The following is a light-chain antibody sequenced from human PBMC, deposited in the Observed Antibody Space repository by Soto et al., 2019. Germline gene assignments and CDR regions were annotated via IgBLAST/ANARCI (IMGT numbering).Light chain of an antibody. CDR1: QSVSRY. J-gene: IGKJ5*01. Sequence: EIVLTQSPATLSLSPGERATVSCRASQSVSRYLAWYQQKPGQAPRLLVYDASNRATGIPARFSGSGSGTDFTLTISSLEPEDFAVYYCQQRSNWVFGQGTRLEIK. CDR2: DAS. CDR3: QQRSNWV. V-gene: IGKV3-11*01.